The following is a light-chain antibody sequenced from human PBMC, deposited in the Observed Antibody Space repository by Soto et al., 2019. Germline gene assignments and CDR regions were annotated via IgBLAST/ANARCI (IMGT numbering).Light chain of an antibody. Sequence: IQMTQSPSTRYSSLGDRVTITCRASQSISSWLAWYQQKPGKAPKLLIYDASSLESGVPSRFIGSGSGTEFTLTIRSMKPDDFATDYCQQYNSYWTFCQGTKVDIK. CDR2: DAS. V-gene: IGKV1-5*01. CDR3: QQYNSYWT. J-gene: IGKJ1*01. CDR1: QSISSW.